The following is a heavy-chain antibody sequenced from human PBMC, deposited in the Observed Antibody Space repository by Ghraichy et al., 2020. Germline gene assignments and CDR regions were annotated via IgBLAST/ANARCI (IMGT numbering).Heavy chain of an antibody. CDR3: VTGFHCYGIYCYGEALF. Sequence: GGSLRLSCAASGFTFTTSAMNWVRQAPGRGLEWVSGIGASGLATNYSDSVRGRFIISRDNLKNTLYLQMNSLRVEDTAVYYCVTGFHCYGIYCYGEALFWGQGALVTVSP. J-gene: IGHJ4*02. D-gene: IGHD5-18*01. V-gene: IGHV3-23*01. CDR1: GFTFTTSA. CDR2: IGASGLAT.